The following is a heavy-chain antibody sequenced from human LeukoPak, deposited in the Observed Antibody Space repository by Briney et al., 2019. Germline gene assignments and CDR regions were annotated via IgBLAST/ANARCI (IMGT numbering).Heavy chain of an antibody. CDR3: ARSPGYSYGSHFDY. D-gene: IGHD5-18*01. J-gene: IGHJ4*02. Sequence: PSETLSLTCTISGASITNYYWSWIRQPPGKGLEWIGHIYYSGSTNYNPSLKSRVTISFDTSKNHFSLQLRSVTVADTAVYYCARSPGYSYGSHFDYWGQGTLVTVSS. CDR2: IYYSGST. V-gene: IGHV4-59*01. CDR1: GASITNYY.